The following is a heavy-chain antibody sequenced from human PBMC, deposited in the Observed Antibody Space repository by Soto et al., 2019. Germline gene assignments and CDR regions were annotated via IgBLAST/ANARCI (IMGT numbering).Heavy chain of an antibody. CDR2: ISAYNGNT. J-gene: IGHJ5*02. Sequence: VRQAPGQGLEWMGWISAYNGNTNYAQKLQGRVTMTTDTSTSTAYMELRSLRSDDTAVYYCARGFLGSSWYWLDPWVEGTLVTVSS. CDR3: ARGFLGSSWYWLDP. V-gene: IGHV1-18*01. D-gene: IGHD6-13*01.